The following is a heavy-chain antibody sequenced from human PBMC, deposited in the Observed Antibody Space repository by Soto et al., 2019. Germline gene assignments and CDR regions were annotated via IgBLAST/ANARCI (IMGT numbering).Heavy chain of an antibody. D-gene: IGHD5-12*01. CDR3: ASTSLRLRDSSDVLDAFDI. J-gene: IGHJ3*02. V-gene: IGHV3-33*01. CDR1: GFTFSSYG. CDR2: IWYDGSNK. Sequence: GGSLRLSCAASGFTFSSYGMHWVRQAPGKGLEWVAVIWYDGSNKYYADSMKGRFTISRDNSKNTLYLQMNSLRAEDTAVYYCASTSLRLRDSSDVLDAFDIWGQGTMVTVSS.